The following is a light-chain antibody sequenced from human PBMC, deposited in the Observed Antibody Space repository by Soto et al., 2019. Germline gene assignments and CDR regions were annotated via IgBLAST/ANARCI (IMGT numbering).Light chain of an antibody. CDR3: LHDYTYPRT. CDR2: AAS. Sequence: AIQMTPSPSSLSASVGDRVTITCRASQDIRNDLGWYQQKPGEAPQLLIYAASHLQSGVPSRFSGSGSGTDFTLTISSLQPEDFATYYCLHDYTYPRTFGQGTKVDIK. J-gene: IGKJ1*01. V-gene: IGKV1-6*01. CDR1: QDIRND.